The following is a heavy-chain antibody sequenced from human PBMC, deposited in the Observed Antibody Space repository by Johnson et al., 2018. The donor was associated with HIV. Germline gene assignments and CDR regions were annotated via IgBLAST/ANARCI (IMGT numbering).Heavy chain of an antibody. CDR1: GFTVSSNY. D-gene: IGHD5-24*01. Sequence: VQLVESGGGLVQPGGSLRLSCAASGFTVSSNYMTWVRQAPGKGLEWVSVIFSGGSTYYADSVKGSFTTSRDNSTNTLYLQMNSLRAEDTAVYYCARACRDGYTCDVFDIWGQGTMVTVSS. J-gene: IGHJ3*02. CDR2: IFSGGST. V-gene: IGHV3-66*01. CDR3: ARACRDGYTCDVFDI.